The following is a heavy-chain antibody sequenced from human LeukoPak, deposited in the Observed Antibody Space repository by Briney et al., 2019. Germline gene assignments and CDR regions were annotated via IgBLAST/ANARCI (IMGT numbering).Heavy chain of an antibody. V-gene: IGHV4-34*01. CDR1: GGSFSGYY. D-gene: IGHD6-19*01. J-gene: IGHJ6*03. CDR3: ARRGSGWDYYYYYYYMDV. CDR2: INHSGST. Sequence: SETLSLTCAVYGGSFSGYYWSWIRQPPGKGLEWIGEINHSGSTNYNPSLKSRVTISVDTSKNQFSLKLSSVTAADTAVYSCARRGSGWDYYYYYYYMDVWGKGTTVIVSS.